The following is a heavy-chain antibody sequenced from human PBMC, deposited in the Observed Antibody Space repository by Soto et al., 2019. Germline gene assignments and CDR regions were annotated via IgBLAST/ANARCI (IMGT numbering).Heavy chain of an antibody. J-gene: IGHJ4*02. CDR2: ISYDGSNK. D-gene: IGHD6-19*01. CDR3: ASKAAVAGTYYFDF. V-gene: IGHV3-30-3*01. CDR1: GFTFSSYA. Sequence: PGGSLRLSCAASGFTFSSYAMHWVRQAPGKGLEWVAVISYDGSNKYYADSVRGRFTISRDNSKNTLYLQMNSLRAEDTAVYYCASKAAVAGTYYFDFWGQGTLVTVSS.